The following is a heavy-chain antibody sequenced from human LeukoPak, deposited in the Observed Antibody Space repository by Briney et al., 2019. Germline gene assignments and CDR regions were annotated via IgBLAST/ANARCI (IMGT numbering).Heavy chain of an antibody. J-gene: IGHJ4*02. D-gene: IGHD3-10*01. Sequence: GGSLRLSCAASGFTFDDYTIHWVRQAPGKGLEWVSLISWDGGSTYYADSVKGRFTISRDNSKNSLYLQMNSLRTEDTALYYCAKDYYYGSGTYSPYFDYWGQGTLVTVSS. CDR2: ISWDGGST. V-gene: IGHV3-43*01. CDR3: AKDYYYGSGTYSPYFDY. CDR1: GFTFDDYT.